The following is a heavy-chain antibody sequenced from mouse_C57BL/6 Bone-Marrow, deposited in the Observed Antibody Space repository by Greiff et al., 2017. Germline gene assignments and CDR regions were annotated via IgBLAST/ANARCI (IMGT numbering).Heavy chain of an antibody. CDR1: GYAFSSYW. CDR3: ARCDGNYLAWFAY. Sequence: QVQLQQSGAELVKPGASVKISCKASGYAFSSYWMNWVKQRPGKGLEWIGQIYPGDGDTNYNGKFKGKATLTADKSSSTAYMQLSSLTSEDSAVYFWARCDGNYLAWFAYWGQGTLVTVSA. J-gene: IGHJ3*01. V-gene: IGHV1-80*01. CDR2: IYPGDGDT. D-gene: IGHD2-1*01.